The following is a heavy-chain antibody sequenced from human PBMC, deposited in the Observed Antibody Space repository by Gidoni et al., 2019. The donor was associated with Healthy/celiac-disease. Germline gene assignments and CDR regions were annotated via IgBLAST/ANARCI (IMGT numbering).Heavy chain of an antibody. CDR2: ISAYNGNT. D-gene: IGHD3-3*01. CDR3: ARDDSPSDFWSARRGNFDY. J-gene: IGHJ4*02. Sequence: QVQLVQSGAEVKKPGASGKVSCQASGYTFTSYGISWVRQAPGQGLEWMGWISAYNGNTNYAQKLQGRVTMTTDTSTSTAYMELRSLRSDDTAVYYCARDDSPSDFWSARRGNFDYWGQGTLVTVSS. CDR1: GYTFTSYG. V-gene: IGHV1-18*01.